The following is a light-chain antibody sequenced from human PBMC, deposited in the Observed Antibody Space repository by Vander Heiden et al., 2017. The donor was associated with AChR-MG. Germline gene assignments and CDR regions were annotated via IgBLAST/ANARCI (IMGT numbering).Light chain of an antibody. CDR2: DAS. Sequence: LLPHCRGALTVSPGERATVSCGASQGVSSYLAWYQQKPGQAPRLLIYDASNRATGIPARFSGSGSGTDFTLTISSLEPEDFAVYYCQQRSNWPWTFGQGTKVEIK. V-gene: IGKV3-11*01. CDR3: QQRSNWPWT. CDR1: QGVSSY. J-gene: IGKJ1*01.